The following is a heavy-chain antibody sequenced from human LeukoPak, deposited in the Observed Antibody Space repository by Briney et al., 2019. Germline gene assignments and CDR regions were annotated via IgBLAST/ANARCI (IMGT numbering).Heavy chain of an antibody. J-gene: IGHJ4*02. CDR2: RYYRGST. D-gene: IGHD2-2*01. CDR1: GGSISSSY. Sequence: SETLSLTCTVSGGSISSSYWSWIRQPPGKGLEWIGYRYYRGSTNYNPSLQSRVAISLDTSKNQFFLKLSSVTAADTAVYYCAREYCSSSSCYFDYWGQGTLVTVSS. CDR3: AREYCSSSSCYFDY. V-gene: IGHV4-59*01.